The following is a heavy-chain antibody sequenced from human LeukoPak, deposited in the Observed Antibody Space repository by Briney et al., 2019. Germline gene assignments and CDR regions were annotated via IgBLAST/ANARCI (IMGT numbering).Heavy chain of an antibody. Sequence: SETLSLTCTVSGGSISSSSYYWGWIRQPPGKGLEWIGSIYYSGSTYYNPSLKSRVTISVDTSKSQFSLKLSSVTAADTAVYYCASFLALGYCSSTSCQINYFGYWGQGTLVTVSS. J-gene: IGHJ4*02. CDR2: IYYSGST. CDR3: ASFLALGYCSSTSCQINYFGY. D-gene: IGHD2-2*01. V-gene: IGHV4-39*01. CDR1: GGSISSSSYY.